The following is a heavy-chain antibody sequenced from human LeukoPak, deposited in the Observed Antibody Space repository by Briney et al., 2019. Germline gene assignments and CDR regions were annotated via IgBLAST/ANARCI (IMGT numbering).Heavy chain of an antibody. V-gene: IGHV1-46*01. CDR1: GYTFTSYY. Sequence: ASVKVSCKASGYTFTSYYMHWVRQAPGQGLEWMGIINPSGGSTSYAQKFQGRVTMTRGTSTSTVYMELSSLRSEDTAVYYCARAGPPYDPNYYYYMDVWGKGTTVTVSS. D-gene: IGHD3-3*01. J-gene: IGHJ6*03. CDR2: INPSGGST. CDR3: ARAGPPYDPNYYYYMDV.